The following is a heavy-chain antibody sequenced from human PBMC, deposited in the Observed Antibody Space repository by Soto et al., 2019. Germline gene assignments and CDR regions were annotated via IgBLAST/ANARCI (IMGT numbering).Heavy chain of an antibody. CDR1: GYTFTNYA. J-gene: IGHJ5*02. CDR2: INAGNGNT. V-gene: IGHV1-3*05. CDR3: ARGFPLGGAP. D-gene: IGHD3-16*01. Sequence: QVQLVQSGAEEKKPGASVKVSCKASGYTFTNYAMHWVRQAPGQRLEWMGWINAGNGNTKYSQKFQGRVTITRDTSASTACMELSSLGSEHTAGYYCARGFPLGGAPWGQATVVTVSS.